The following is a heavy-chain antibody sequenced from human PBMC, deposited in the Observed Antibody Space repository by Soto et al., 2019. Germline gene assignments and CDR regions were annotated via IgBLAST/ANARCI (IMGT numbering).Heavy chain of an antibody. J-gene: IGHJ3*02. CDR3: ARRGDYYDSSGYYYDAYDI. V-gene: IGHV4-39*01. D-gene: IGHD3-22*01. CDR2: IYYSGST. CDR1: CVSITSSRSY. Sequence: SETLSLICTVSCVSITSSRSYWVWFPQPPGKGLEWIGSIYYSGSTYYNPSLKSRVTISVDTSKNQFSLKLSSVTAVDTAVYYCARRGDYYDSSGYYYDAYDIWGQGTMVT.